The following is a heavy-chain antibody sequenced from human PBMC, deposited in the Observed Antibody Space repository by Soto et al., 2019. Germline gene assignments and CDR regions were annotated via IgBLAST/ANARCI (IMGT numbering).Heavy chain of an antibody. D-gene: IGHD2-2*01. CDR2: IKQDGSEN. J-gene: IGHJ6*02. Sequence: EVQLVESGGGLVQPGGSLRLSCAASGFTFSSYWMSWVRQAPGKGLEWVANIKQDGSENYYVDSVKGRFTISRDNAKNSLYLQMKRLRAKDTAVYYCARDPNIVLVPAAIYYYYGMDVWGQGTTVTVSS. V-gene: IGHV3-7*01. CDR1: GFTFSSYW. CDR3: ARDPNIVLVPAAIYYYYGMDV.